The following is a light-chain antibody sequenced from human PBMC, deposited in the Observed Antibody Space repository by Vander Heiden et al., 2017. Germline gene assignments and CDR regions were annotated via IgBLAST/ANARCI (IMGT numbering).Light chain of an antibody. CDR3: SPFTISGAWL. J-gene: IGLJ3*02. CDR2: EVR. Sequence: QSALTQPPSVSGSPGQSVTISCTGSSSDVGSYNRVSWYQQTPGTAPKLMIYEVRNRPSGVPDRFSGSKSGNTASLTISGLQPEDEADYYCSPFTISGAWLFGGGTKLTVL. CDR1: SSDVGSYNR. V-gene: IGLV2-18*02.